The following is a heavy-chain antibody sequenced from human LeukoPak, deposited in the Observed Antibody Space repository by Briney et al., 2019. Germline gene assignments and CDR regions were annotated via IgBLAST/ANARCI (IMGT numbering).Heavy chain of an antibody. J-gene: IGHJ4*02. CDR1: GGSISSYY. CDR2: IYYSRST. V-gene: IGHV4-59*01. Sequence: SETLSLTCTVSGGSISSYYWSWIRQPPGKGLEWIGYIYYSRSTNYNPSLKSRVTISVDTSKNQFSLKLSSVTAADTAVYYCARGYSSSYYYFDYWGQGTLVTVSS. CDR3: ARGYSSSYYYFDY. D-gene: IGHD6-13*01.